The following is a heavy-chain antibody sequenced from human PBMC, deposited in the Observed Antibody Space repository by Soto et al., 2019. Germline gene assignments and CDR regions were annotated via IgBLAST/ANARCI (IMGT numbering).Heavy chain of an antibody. J-gene: IGHJ3*02. V-gene: IGHV3-30*18. CDR2: ISYDGSNK. D-gene: IGHD6-13*01. CDR1: GFTFSSYG. Sequence: GGSLRLSCAASGFTFSSYGMHWVRQAPGKGLEWVAVISYDGSNKYYADSVKGRFTISRDNSKNTLYLQMNSLRAEDTAVYYCAKDLRAAAGTLAFDIWGQGTMVTVSS. CDR3: AKDLRAAAGTLAFDI.